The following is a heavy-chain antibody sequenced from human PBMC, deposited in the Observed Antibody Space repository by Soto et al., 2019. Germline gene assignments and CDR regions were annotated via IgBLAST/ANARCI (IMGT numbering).Heavy chain of an antibody. CDR3: VHTGYSYDPFGY. Sequence: PTLVNPTQTLTLTCTFSGFSLTTSGVGVGWIRQPPGKALEWLALIFWNDDERYSPSLNSRLTITKDTSKNQVVLTMTNMDPVDTATCYCVHTGYSYDPFGYWGRGTLVTVSS. D-gene: IGHD5-18*01. CDR1: GFSLTTSGVG. CDR2: IFWNDDE. V-gene: IGHV2-5*01. J-gene: IGHJ4*02.